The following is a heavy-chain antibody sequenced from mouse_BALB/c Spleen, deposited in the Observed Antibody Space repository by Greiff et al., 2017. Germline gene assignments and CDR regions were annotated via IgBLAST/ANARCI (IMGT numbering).Heavy chain of an antibody. CDR3: ARAPIYYDFWYFDV. V-gene: IGHV5-6-3*01. J-gene: IGHJ1*01. D-gene: IGHD2-4*01. CDR1: GFTFSSYG. CDR2: INSNGGST. Sequence: EVQVVESGGGLVQPGGSLKLSCAASGFTFSSYGMSWVRQTPDKRLELVATINSNGGSTYYPDSVKGRFTISRDNAKNTLYLQMSSLKSEDTAMYYCARAPIYYDFWYFDVWGAGTTVTVAS.